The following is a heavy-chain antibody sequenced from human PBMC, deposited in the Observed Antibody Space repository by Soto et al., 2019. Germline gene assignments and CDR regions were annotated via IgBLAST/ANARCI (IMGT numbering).Heavy chain of an antibody. CDR2: IKQDGSEK. J-gene: IGHJ6*02. D-gene: IGHD2-2*01. Sequence: GGSLRLSCAASGFTFSSYAMSWVRQAPGKGLEWVANIKQDGSEKYYVDSVKGRFTISRDNAKNSLYLQMNSLRAEDTAVYYCATSRNNDCSSTSCPHVGIMDVWGQGTTVTVSS. CDR1: GFTFSSYA. CDR3: ATSRNNDCSSTSCPHVGIMDV. V-gene: IGHV3-7*05.